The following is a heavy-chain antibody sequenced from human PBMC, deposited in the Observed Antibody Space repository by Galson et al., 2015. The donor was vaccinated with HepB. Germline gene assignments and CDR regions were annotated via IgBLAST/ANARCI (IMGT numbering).Heavy chain of an antibody. V-gene: IGHV5-51*01. Sequence: QSGAEVTKLGESLKISCKGSGYSFTSYWIVCVRQMPGKGLEWMRIIYPGDSDTRYSPSFQGQVTISADKSISTAYLQWSSLKASDNAMYYCARQVDYYDSSGYYDTAEYFQHWGQGTLVTVSS. CDR1: GYSFTSYW. J-gene: IGHJ1*01. CDR2: IYPGDSDT. D-gene: IGHD3-22*01. CDR3: ARQVDYYDSSGYYDTAEYFQH.